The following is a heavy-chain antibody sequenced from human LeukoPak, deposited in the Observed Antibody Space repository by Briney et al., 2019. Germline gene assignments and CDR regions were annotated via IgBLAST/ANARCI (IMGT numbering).Heavy chain of an antibody. CDR3: ARSHMDTSLVYYYYGMDV. Sequence: PSETLSLTCAVSGGSISSSNWWSWVRQPPGKGLEWIREIYHSGSTNYNLSLKSRVTISVDKSKNQFSLKLSSVTAADTAVYYCARSHMDTSLVYYYYGMDVWGQGTTVTVSS. CDR2: IYHSGST. CDR1: GGSISSSNW. J-gene: IGHJ6*02. D-gene: IGHD2-21*01. V-gene: IGHV4-4*02.